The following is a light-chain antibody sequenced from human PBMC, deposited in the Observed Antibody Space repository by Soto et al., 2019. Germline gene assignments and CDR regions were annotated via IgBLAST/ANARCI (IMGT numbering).Light chain of an antibody. CDR2: GAS. CDR3: QQYNNWPPKIT. CDR1: QSVSSN. V-gene: IGKV3-15*01. J-gene: IGKJ5*01. Sequence: EIVMTQSPATLSVSPGERATLSCRASQSVSSNLAWYQQRPGQAPRLLISGASTRAPGIPARFSGSGSGTEFTRTISSLQSEDFAVYYCQQYNNWPPKITFGQGTRLESK.